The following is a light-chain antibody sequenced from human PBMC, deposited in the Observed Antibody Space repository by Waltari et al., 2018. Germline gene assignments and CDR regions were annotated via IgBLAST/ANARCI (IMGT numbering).Light chain of an antibody. V-gene: IGLV1-47*01. Sequence: QSVLTQPPSASGTPGQKVTISCNGSSSNIGSNYVYWYQQLPGTAPKILIFKNNQLPSGVPDRFSDSKSGTSASLAINGLRSEDEADYYCAAWDDSLSGLVLGGGTKVTVL. CDR3: AAWDDSLSGLV. CDR1: SSNIGSNY. J-gene: IGLJ3*02. CDR2: KNN.